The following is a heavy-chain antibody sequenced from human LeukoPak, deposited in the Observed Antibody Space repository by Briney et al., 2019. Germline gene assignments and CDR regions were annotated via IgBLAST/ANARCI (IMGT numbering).Heavy chain of an antibody. CDR1: GGSISSYY. CDR3: ARDRSPHYYDSSGRSMNYYFDY. J-gene: IGHJ4*02. CDR2: IYTSGST. Sequence: PSETLSLTCTVSGGSISSYYWSWIRQPAGKGLEWIGRIYTSGSTNYNPSLKSRVTMSVDTSKNQSSLKLSSVTAADTAVYYCARDRSPHYYDSSGRSMNYYFDYWGQGTLVTVSS. D-gene: IGHD3-22*01. V-gene: IGHV4-4*07.